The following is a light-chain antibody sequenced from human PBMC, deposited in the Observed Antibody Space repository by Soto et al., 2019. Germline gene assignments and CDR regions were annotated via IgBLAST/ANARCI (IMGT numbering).Light chain of an antibody. J-gene: IGLJ2*01. CDR3: HFYDSSFSVV. V-gene: IGLV6-57*02. CDR1: SGSIASNY. CDR2: EDN. Sequence: NFMLTQPHSVSESPGKTVTISCTGSSGSIASNYVQWYQQRPGSAPTTVIYEDNQRPSGVPDRFSGSIDSSSNSASLTISGLKMGDGADYYCHFYDSSFSVVLGGGTNLPVL.